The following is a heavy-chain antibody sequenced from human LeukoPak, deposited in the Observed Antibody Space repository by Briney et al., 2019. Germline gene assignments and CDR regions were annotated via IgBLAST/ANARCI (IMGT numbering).Heavy chain of an antibody. CDR2: INSSSSYI. D-gene: IGHD6-13*01. Sequence: GGSLRLSCSASRFTFSSYSMNWVRQAPGKGLEWVSSINSSSSYIYYADSVKGRFTISRDNAKNSLYLQMNSLRAEDTAVYYCARDWPTIAAAGTIPEYFQHWGQGTLVTVSS. V-gene: IGHV3-21*01. CDR1: RFTFSSYS. J-gene: IGHJ1*01. CDR3: ARDWPTIAAAGTIPEYFQH.